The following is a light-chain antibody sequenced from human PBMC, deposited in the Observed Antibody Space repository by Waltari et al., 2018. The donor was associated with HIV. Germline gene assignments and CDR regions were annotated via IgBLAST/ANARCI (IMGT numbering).Light chain of an antibody. CDR2: EVS. CDR1: SSDVGGYDY. CDR3: SSHAGSNNYV. V-gene: IGLV2-8*01. J-gene: IGLJ1*01. Sequence: QSALTQPPSASGSPGPSVTISCSGTSSDVGGYDYVSWYHQPPGKAPKLMIYEVSKRPSGVPDRFSGSKSGNTASLTVSGLQAEDEADYYCSSHAGSNNYVFGTGTKVTVL.